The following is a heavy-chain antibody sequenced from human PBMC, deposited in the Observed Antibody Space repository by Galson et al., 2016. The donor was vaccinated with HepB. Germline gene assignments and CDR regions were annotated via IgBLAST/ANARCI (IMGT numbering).Heavy chain of an antibody. CDR2: ISGSGGGA. CDR1: GFTFTNHA. J-gene: IGHJ3*01. Sequence: SLRLSCAASGFTFTNHAMSWIRQAPGKGLEWVSAISGSGGGAYYTDSVKGRFAISKDSSKDTLYLQMNSLAAEDTALYFCAKERRVGGTTVRDTFDVWGQGTMVTVSS. CDR3: AKERRVGGTTVRDTFDV. V-gene: IGHV3-23*01. D-gene: IGHD1-26*01.